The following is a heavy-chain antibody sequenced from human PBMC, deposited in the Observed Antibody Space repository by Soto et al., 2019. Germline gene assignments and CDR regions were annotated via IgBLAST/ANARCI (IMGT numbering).Heavy chain of an antibody. CDR3: ARCITGPTYYYYYGRDV. CDR2: IYYSGST. Sequence: SETLSLTCTVSGGSISSYYWSWIRQPPGKGLEWIGYIYYSGSTNYNPSLKSRDNISVDTSKNQFSLKLSSVTAADTAVYYCARCITGPTYYYYYGRDVWGQGTTVTVSS. V-gene: IGHV4-59*01. CDR1: GGSISSYY. D-gene: IGHD1-7*01. J-gene: IGHJ6*02.